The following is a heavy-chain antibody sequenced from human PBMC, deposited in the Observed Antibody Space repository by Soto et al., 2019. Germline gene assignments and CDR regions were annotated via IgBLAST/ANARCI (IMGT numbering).Heavy chain of an antibody. CDR1: GFTFSSYA. CDR2: ISGSGGST. V-gene: IGHV3-23*01. CDR3: AKSRWSDIVLMVYDY. D-gene: IGHD2-8*01. J-gene: IGHJ4*02. Sequence: EVQLLESGGGLVQPGGSLRLSCAASGFTFSSYAMSWVRQAPGKGLEWVSAISGSGGSTYYADSVKGRFTISRDNSKNTLYLQMNRLRAEDTDVYYCAKSRWSDIVLMVYDYWGQGTLVTVSS.